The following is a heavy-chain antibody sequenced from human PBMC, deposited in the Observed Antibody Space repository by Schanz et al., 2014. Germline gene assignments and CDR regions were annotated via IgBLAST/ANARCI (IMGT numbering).Heavy chain of an antibody. J-gene: IGHJ4*02. Sequence: EGHLLESGGGLVEPGGSLRLSCATSGFSLDIFAVSWVRQAPGKGLEWVSSFNDGGVNKYYADSVKGRFTISSDNSKSTLYLQMSSLRAEDTTVYYCAKSHGSNFDSWGQGTLVTVSS. D-gene: IGHD6-13*01. CDR3: AKSHGSNFDS. V-gene: IGHV3-23*01. CDR2: FNDGGVNK. CDR1: GFSLDIFA.